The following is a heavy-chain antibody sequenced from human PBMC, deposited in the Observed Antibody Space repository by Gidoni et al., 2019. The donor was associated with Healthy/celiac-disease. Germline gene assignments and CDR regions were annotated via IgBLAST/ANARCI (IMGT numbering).Heavy chain of an antibody. CDR1: GGSLSSSSYY. D-gene: IGHD4-17*01. CDR2: IYYSGCT. V-gene: IGHV4-39*01. J-gene: IGHJ4*02. Sequence: QLQLQESGPGLVKPSETLSLTCTVHGGSLSSSSYYWGWIRQPQGKGLEWIGSIYYSGCTYYNPSLKSRVTISVDTSKNQFSLKLSSGTAADTAVYYWARLQLGGDYESYYFDYWGQGTLVTVSS. CDR3: ARLQLGGDYESYYFDY.